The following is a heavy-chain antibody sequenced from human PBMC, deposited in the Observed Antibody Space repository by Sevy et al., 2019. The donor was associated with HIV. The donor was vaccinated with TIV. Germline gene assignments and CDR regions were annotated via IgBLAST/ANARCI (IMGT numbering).Heavy chain of an antibody. CDR1: GFSFSDYR. CDR3: ARDGSSGGLFLKDYYYFGMDV. D-gene: IGHD3-16*01. CDR2: ISYDGNNK. Sequence: GGSLRLSCAASGFSFSDYRMHWVRQAPGKGLEWVAVISYDGNNKYADSVKGRFTISRDNSKNTLYLQMNSLRAEDTAVYYCARDGSSGGLFLKDYYYFGMDVWGQGTTVTVSS. J-gene: IGHJ6*02. V-gene: IGHV3-30*03.